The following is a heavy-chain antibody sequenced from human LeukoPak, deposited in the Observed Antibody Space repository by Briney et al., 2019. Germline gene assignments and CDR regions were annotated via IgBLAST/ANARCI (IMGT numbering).Heavy chain of an antibody. J-gene: IGHJ4*02. V-gene: IGHV4-38-2*01. Sequence: SGTLSLTCPVSGYSISSGYYWGWIRQPPGKGLEWIGSIYHSGSTYYNPSLKSRVTISVDTSKNQFSLKLSSVTAADTAVYYCARRRVEMATFGYWGQGTLGTVSS. CDR3: ARRRVEMATFGY. CDR1: GYSISSGYY. CDR2: IYHSGST. D-gene: IGHD5-24*01.